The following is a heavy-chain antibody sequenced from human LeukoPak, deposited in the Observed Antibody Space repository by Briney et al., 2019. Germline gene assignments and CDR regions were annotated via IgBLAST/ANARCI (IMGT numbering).Heavy chain of an antibody. V-gene: IGHV4-39*07. CDR1: GGSISSSSYY. D-gene: IGHD3-10*01. Sequence: SETLSLTCTVSGGSISSSSYYWGWIRQPPGKGLEWIGSIYYSGSTYYNPSLKSRVTISVDTSKNQFSLKLSSVTAADTAVYYCARGSITMVRGVFDIWGQGTMVTVSS. CDR3: ARGSITMVRGVFDI. J-gene: IGHJ3*02. CDR2: IYYSGST.